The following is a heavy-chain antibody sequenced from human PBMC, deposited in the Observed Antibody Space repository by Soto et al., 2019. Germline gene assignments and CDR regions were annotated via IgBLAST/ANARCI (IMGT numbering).Heavy chain of an antibody. Sequence: QVQLVESGGGVVQPGRSLRLSCAASGFTFSSYAMHWVRQAPGKWLEWVAVISYDGSNKYYADSVKGRFTISRDNSKNTLYLQMTSLRAEDTAVSYCARGDPHFVPTWCQGTLVTVSS. V-gene: IGHV3-30-3*01. J-gene: IGHJ4*02. CDR2: ISYDGSNK. CDR3: ARGDPHFVPT. CDR1: GFTFSSYA.